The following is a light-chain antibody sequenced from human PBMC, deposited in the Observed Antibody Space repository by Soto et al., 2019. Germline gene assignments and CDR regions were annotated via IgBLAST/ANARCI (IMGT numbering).Light chain of an antibody. CDR3: QQSFGTSRT. V-gene: IGKV1-39*01. Sequence: DIQMTQSPSSLSASVGDRVTITCRASQSISIHLNWYQQRPGKAPKLLIFGASSLQPGVPSRFSGRGSGTDFTLSISRLHPEYFATYYCQQSFGTSRTFGQGTRLEV. CDR2: GAS. J-gene: IGKJ2*01. CDR1: QSISIH.